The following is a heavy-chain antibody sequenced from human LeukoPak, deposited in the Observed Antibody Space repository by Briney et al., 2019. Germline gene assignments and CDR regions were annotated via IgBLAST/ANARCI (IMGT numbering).Heavy chain of an antibody. V-gene: IGHV4-34*01. CDR3: AANSADENTLGSSYKV. D-gene: IGHD3-10*01. CDR1: GGSFSGYY. CDR2: INHSGST. Sequence: SETLSLTCAVYGGSFSGYYWSWIRQPPGKGLEWIGEINHSGSTNYNPSLKSRVTISVDTSKNQFSLKLSSVTAADTAAYYCAANSADENTLGSSYKVWGQGTLVTVSS. J-gene: IGHJ4*02.